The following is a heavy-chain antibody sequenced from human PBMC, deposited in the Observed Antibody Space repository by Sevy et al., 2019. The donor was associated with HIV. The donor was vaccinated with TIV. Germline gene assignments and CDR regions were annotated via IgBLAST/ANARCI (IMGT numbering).Heavy chain of an antibody. CDR3: ITDPGYRGYDEEVINYYYYGMDV. CDR1: GFTFSSAW. Sequence: GGSLRLSCAASGFTFSSAWMSWVRQAPGKGLEWVGRIKSEIDGGAIDYAAPVKGRFSISRDDSKNKVYLQMNSLKTEETAVYYCITDPGYRGYDEEVINYYYYGMDVWGQGTTVTVSS. V-gene: IGHV3-15*01. D-gene: IGHD5-12*01. J-gene: IGHJ6*02. CDR2: IKSEIDGGAI.